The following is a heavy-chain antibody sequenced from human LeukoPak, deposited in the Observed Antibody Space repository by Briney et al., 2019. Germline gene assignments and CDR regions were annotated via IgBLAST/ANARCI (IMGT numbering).Heavy chain of an antibody. CDR2: IFRSWTT. V-gene: IGHV4-38-2*02. D-gene: IGHD3/OR15-3a*01. CDR1: GYSISSGYY. CDR3: VRGRGGLGIYQFEF. J-gene: IGHJ4*02. Sequence: PSETLSLTCTVSGYSISSGYYWGWVRPPPGKGLQWIGSIFRSWTTYYSPTLRRRLSMSLDPSKNQFSLKLTSVTATDTAVYYCVRGRGGLGIYQFEFWGQGALVIVPS.